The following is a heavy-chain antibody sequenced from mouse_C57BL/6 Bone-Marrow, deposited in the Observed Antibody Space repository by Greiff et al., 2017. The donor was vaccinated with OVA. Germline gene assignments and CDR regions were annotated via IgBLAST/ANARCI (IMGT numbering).Heavy chain of an antibody. J-gene: IGHJ2*01. Sequence: VQLQQPGAELVMPGASVKLSCKASGYTFTSYWMHWVKQRPGQGLEWIGEIDPSDSYTNYNQKFKGKSTLTVDKSSSTAYMQLSSLTSDDSAVYYCARRRLGVYWGQGTTLTVSS. CDR1: GYTFTSYW. CDR3: ARRRLGVY. V-gene: IGHV1-69*01. CDR2: IDPSDSYT. D-gene: IGHD3-1*01.